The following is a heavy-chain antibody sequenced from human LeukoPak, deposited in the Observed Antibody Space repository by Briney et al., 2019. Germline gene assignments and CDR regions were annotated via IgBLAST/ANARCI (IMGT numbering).Heavy chain of an antibody. J-gene: IGHJ3*02. Sequence: PSETLSLTCTVSGGSISSSSYYWGWIRQPPGKGLEWIGSIYYSGSTYYNPSLKSRVTISVDTSKNQFSLKLSSVTAADTAVYYCARIQGAFDIWGQGTMVTVSS. CDR3: ARIQGAFDI. V-gene: IGHV4-39*01. CDR2: IYYSGST. D-gene: IGHD5-18*01. CDR1: GGSISSSSYY.